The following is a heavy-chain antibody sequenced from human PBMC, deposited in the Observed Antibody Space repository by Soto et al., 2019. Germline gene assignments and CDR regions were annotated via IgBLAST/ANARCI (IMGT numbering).Heavy chain of an antibody. J-gene: IGHJ6*03. V-gene: IGHV3-23*01. CDR3: AKEGYCSSTSCYNYYYYYYTDV. CDR1: GFTFRYYA. Sequence: EVQLLESGGGLVQPGGSLRLSCAASGFTFRYYAMNWVRQAPGKGLEWVSAISGSGVGTYYADSVKGRFTISRDNSKNTLYLQMNSLRAEDTAVYYCAKEGYCSSTSCYNYYYYYYTDVWGKRTTVTVSS. D-gene: IGHD2-2*02. CDR2: ISGSGVGT.